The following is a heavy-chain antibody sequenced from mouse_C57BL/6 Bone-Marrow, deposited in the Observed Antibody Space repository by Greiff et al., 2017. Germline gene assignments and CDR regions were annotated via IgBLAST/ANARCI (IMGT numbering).Heavy chain of an antibody. D-gene: IGHD1-1*01. Sequence: EVQGVESGGDLVKPGGSLKLSCAASGFTFSSYGMSWVRQTPDKRLEWVATISSGGSYTYYPDSVKGRFTISRDNAKNTLYLQVSSLKSEDTAMDYCAGLLRSGRFAYWGQGTLVTVSA. J-gene: IGHJ3*01. CDR2: ISSGGSYT. V-gene: IGHV5-6*01. CDR1: GFTFSSYG. CDR3: AGLLRSGRFAY.